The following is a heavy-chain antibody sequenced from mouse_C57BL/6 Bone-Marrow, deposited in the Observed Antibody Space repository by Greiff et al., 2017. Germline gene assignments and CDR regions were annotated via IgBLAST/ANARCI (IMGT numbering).Heavy chain of an antibody. CDR2: IYPSDGST. J-gene: IGHJ1*03. CDR1: GYTFTSYD. Sequence: QVHVKQPGPELVKPGASVKLSCKASGYTFTSYDINWVKQRPGQGLEWIGWIYPSDGSTKYNEKFKGKATMTVDTSSSTAYMELHSLTSGDSAVYFCARLEIDGSSDDWYFDMYDTGTATTVTS. CDR3: ARLEIDGSSDDWYFDM. D-gene: IGHD1-1*01. V-gene: IGHV1-85*01.